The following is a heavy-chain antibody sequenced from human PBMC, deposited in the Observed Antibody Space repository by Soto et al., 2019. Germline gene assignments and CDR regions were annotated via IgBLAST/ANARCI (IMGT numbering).Heavy chain of an antibody. CDR3: AKRRGAGGHFDY. D-gene: IGHD2-15*01. J-gene: IGHJ4*02. V-gene: IGHV3-23*01. Sequence: PGGSLRLSCAASGFTFSSYAMGWVRQGPGKGLEWVAAVSIGGSTHYAVSVRGRFTISRDNSKNTLSLQMNSLAAEDTAVYFCAKRRGAGGHFDYWGQGALVTVSS. CDR2: VSIGGST. CDR1: GFTFSSYA.